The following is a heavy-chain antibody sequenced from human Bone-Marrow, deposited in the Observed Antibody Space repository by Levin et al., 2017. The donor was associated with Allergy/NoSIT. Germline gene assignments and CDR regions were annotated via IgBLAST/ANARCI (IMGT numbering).Heavy chain of an antibody. J-gene: IGHJ6*02. CDR3: AREGPAVDCSGGSCYLVKNGNYYYYGMDV. CDR1: GFTFSSYS. Sequence: GGSLRLSCAASGFTFSSYSMNWVRQAPGKGLEWVSYISSSSSTIYYADSVKGRFTISRDNAKNSLYLQMNSLTDEDTAVYYCAREGPAVDCSGGSCYLVKNGNYYYYGMDVWGQGTTVTVSS. V-gene: IGHV3-48*02. D-gene: IGHD2-15*01. CDR2: ISSSSSTI.